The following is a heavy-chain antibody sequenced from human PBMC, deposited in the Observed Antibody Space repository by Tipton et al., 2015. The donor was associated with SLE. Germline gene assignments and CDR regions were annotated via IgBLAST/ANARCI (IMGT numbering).Heavy chain of an antibody. J-gene: IGHJ6*02. Sequence: SLRLSCAASEFTFSSSWMHWVRQVPGKGLVWVSRINNDGRSTLYADSVKGRFTISRDNAKNQISLKLSSVSAADTAVYYCVRGPKDVWGQGTTVTVSS. CDR1: EFTFSSSW. CDR2: INNDGRST. CDR3: VRGPKDV. V-gene: IGHV3-74*01.